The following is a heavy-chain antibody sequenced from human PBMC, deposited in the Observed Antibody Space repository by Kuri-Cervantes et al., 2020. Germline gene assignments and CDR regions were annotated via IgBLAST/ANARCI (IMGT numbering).Heavy chain of an antibody. Sequence: SETLSLTCTVYGGSFSGYYWSWIRQPPGKGLEWIGEINHSGSTNYNPSLKSRVTKSVDTSKNQFSLQLNSVTPEDTAVYYCARETRAESIFGVVIILASHWYFDLWGRGTLVTVSS. CDR1: GGSFSGYY. CDR3: ARETRAESIFGVVIILASHWYFDL. D-gene: IGHD3-3*01. CDR2: INHSGST. J-gene: IGHJ2*01. V-gene: IGHV4-34*01.